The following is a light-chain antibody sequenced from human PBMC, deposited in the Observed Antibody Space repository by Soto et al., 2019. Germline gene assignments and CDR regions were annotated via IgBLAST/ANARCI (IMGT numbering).Light chain of an antibody. CDR2: AAS. CDR3: QQSYSTPIT. J-gene: IGKJ5*01. V-gene: IGKV1-39*01. Sequence: IQMTQSPSSLSASFGDRVTITCRASQSISSYLNWYQQKPGKAPKVLIYAASNLQSGVPSRFSGSGSGTDFTLTISSLQPEDFATYYCQQSYSTPITFGQGTRLEI. CDR1: QSISSY.